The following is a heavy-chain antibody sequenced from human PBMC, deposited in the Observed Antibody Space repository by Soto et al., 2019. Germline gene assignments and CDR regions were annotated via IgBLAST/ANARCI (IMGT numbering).Heavy chain of an antibody. CDR1: GYTFTGYY. Sequence: ASVKVSCKASGYTFTGYYMHWVRQAPGQGLEWMGWINPNSGGTNYAQKFRGWVTMTRDTSISTAYMELSRLRSDDTAVYYGARVGWGKGDAFDIWGQGTMVTVSS. J-gene: IGHJ3*02. CDR2: INPNSGGT. V-gene: IGHV1-2*04. D-gene: IGHD6-19*01. CDR3: ARVGWGKGDAFDI.